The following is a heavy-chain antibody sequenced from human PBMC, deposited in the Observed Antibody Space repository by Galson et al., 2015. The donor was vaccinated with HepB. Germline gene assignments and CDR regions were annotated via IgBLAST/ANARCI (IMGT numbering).Heavy chain of an antibody. Sequence: SVKVSCKASGGTFSSYAISWVRQAPGQGLEWMGGIIPIFGTANYAQKFQGRVTITADESTSTAYMELSSLRSEDTAAYYCARGRYSSGWYSYWGQGTLVTVSS. J-gene: IGHJ4*02. CDR2: IIPIFGTA. D-gene: IGHD6-19*01. V-gene: IGHV1-69*13. CDR1: GGTFSSYA. CDR3: ARGRYSSGWYSY.